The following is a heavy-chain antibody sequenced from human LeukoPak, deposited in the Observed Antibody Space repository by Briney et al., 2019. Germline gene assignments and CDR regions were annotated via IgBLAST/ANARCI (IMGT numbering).Heavy chain of an antibody. V-gene: IGHV3-66*01. CDR3: ARGENYFDC. Sequence: GGSLRLSCAASGFALSSYSMHWLRQAPGKGLDWVSVLYSGGSTYYADSVKGRFTISRDNSKNTLYLQMNTLRAEDTAVYYCARGENYFDCWGQGTQVTVSS. J-gene: IGHJ4*02. CDR1: GFALSSYS. CDR2: LYSGGST.